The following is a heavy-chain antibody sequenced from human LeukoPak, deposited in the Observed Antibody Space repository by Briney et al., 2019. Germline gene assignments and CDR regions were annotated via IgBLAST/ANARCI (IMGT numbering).Heavy chain of an antibody. V-gene: IGHV3-7*04. D-gene: IGHD5-24*01. CDR2: IKKDGSEK. J-gene: IGHJ4*02. CDR1: GFPLSSHW. CDR3: AGGWLQLLKGWGNY. Sequence: SGGSLRLSCAASGFPLSSHWMAWVRQAPGKGLAWVANIKKDGSEKHYVDSVKGRFTISRDNAKNSLYLQMNRLRAEDAAVCYCAGGWLQLLKGWGNYWGQGTPVTVSS.